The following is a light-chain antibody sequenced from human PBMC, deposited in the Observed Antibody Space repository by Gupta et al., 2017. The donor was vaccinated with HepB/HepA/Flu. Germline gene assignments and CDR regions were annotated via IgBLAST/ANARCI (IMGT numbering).Light chain of an antibody. CDR1: SSNIGSRN. Sequence: QSALTQPPSASGTPGQRVTISCSGSSSNIGSRNLDWYQKLPGTAPNVLIYSNNQRPSGVPDRLSGSKSGTSASLAISGLRSEDEADYYCAAWDDSLSGPVFGGGTKLTVL. CDR2: SNN. V-gene: IGLV1-47*02. CDR3: AAWDDSLSGPV. J-gene: IGLJ2*01.